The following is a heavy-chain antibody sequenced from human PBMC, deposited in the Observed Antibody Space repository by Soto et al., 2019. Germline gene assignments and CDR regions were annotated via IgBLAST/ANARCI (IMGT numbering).Heavy chain of an antibody. CDR2: IYYSGST. J-gene: IGHJ6*03. CDR1: GGSISSYY. D-gene: IGHD2-15*01. Sequence: SETPSLTCTVSGGSISSYYWSWIRQPPGKGLEWIGYIYYSGSTNYNPSLKSRVTISVDTSKNQFSLKLSSVTAADTAVYYCARVGGYCSGGSCYAPYYYYYMDVWGKGTTVTVSS. V-gene: IGHV4-59*01. CDR3: ARVGGYCSGGSCYAPYYYYYMDV.